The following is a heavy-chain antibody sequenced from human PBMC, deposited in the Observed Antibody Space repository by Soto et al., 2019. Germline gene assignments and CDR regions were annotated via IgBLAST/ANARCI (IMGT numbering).Heavy chain of an antibody. Sequence: PSETLSLTCAVYGGSFSGYYWSWIRQPPGKGLEWIGEINHSGSTNYNPSLKSRVTISVDTSKNQFSLKLSSVTAADTAVYYCARTADWWYFDLWGRGTLVTVSS. J-gene: IGHJ2*01. D-gene: IGHD3-9*01. CDR3: ARTADWWYFDL. V-gene: IGHV4-34*01. CDR2: INHSGST. CDR1: GGSFSGYY.